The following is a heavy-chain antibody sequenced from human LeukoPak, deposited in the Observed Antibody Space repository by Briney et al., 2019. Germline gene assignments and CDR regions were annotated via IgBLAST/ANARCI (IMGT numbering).Heavy chain of an antibody. CDR1: GCTFSSYA. Sequence: SVKLSCTASGCTFSSYAISWVRLAPGPGLEWMGGIIPIFGTANYAQKFQGRVTITADETTSTAYMELSSLRSEDTAVYYCARDGGQLLPKNYFDYWGQGTLVTVSS. J-gene: IGHJ4*02. CDR3: ARDGGQLLPKNYFDY. V-gene: IGHV1-69*01. D-gene: IGHD2-2*01. CDR2: IIPIFGTA.